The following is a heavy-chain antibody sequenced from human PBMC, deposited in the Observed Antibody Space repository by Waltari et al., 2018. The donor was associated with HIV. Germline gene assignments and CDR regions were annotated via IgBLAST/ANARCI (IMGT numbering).Heavy chain of an antibody. D-gene: IGHD3-3*01. Sequence: EVELVESGGGLVQPGGSLSLSCAASRFNFSNYWLYWVRQVPGKGLVWVSRVNGDASSTDYADSVRGRFTISRDNAKNTVFLQMDSLRAEDTAVYYCTRAVFWSTFFSDNFFDYWGQGTPLTVSS. J-gene: IGHJ4*02. V-gene: IGHV3-74*01. CDR1: RFNFSNYW. CDR2: VNGDASST. CDR3: TRAVFWSTFFSDNFFDY.